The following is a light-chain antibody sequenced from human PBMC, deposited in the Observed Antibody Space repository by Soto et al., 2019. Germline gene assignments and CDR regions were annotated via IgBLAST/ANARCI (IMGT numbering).Light chain of an antibody. J-gene: IGLJ3*02. V-gene: IGLV2-8*01. Sequence: QSALTQPPSASGSPGQSVTISCTGTSSDVGAYNYVSWYQQHAGKAPKLVIYEFTKRPSGVPDRFSGSKSANTASLTVSGLQAEDEADYYCRSFASSNTWVFGGGTKLTVL. CDR1: SSDVGAYNY. CDR2: EFT. CDR3: RSFASSNTWV.